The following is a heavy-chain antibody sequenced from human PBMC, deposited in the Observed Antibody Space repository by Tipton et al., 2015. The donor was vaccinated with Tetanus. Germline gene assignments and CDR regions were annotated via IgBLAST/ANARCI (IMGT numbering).Heavy chain of an antibody. CDR3: TRHVVEAVPRWFDP. CDR2: VYYDGSA. Sequence: LRLSCTVSGDSISSSEYYWGWIRQPPGEGLEWIASVYYDGSAYTNPSLKSRIAISIDTSGSQFSLKVHSVTAADTVFYYCTRHVVEAVPRWFDPWGQGTLVTVSS. J-gene: IGHJ5*02. CDR1: GDSISSSEYY. V-gene: IGHV4-39*01. D-gene: IGHD2-2*01.